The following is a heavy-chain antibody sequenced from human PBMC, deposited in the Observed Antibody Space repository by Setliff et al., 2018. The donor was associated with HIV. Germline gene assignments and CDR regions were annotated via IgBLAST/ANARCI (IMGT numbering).Heavy chain of an antibody. V-gene: IGHV5-51*01. J-gene: IGHJ3*02. CDR2: IYPGDSDT. CDR1: GYSFTSYW. Sequence: HGESLKISCKGSGYSFTSYWIGWVRQMPGKGLEWMGIIYPGDSDTRYSPSFQGQVTISADKSISTAYLQWSSLKASDTAIYYCASPGAYYYDSSGYYPDAFDIWGQGTMVTVSS. CDR3: ASPGAYYYDSSGYYPDAFDI. D-gene: IGHD3-22*01.